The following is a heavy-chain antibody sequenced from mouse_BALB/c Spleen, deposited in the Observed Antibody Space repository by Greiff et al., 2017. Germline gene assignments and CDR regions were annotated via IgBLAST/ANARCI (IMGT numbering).Heavy chain of an antibody. CDR1: GFPFSSYY. V-gene: IGHV5-6-2*01. CDR3: TIHESGTYYFDY. D-gene: IGHD2-10*02. Sequence: EVSLVESGGGSVKPGGSLKLSRAASGFPFSSYYLSWVRQTPEKRLELVAASNSYGGSTYYPDTVKGRFTISRDNAKNTLYLQMSSLKSEDTTLYYCTIHESGTYYFDYWGQGTTLTVSA. CDR2: SNSYGGST. J-gene: IGHJ2*01.